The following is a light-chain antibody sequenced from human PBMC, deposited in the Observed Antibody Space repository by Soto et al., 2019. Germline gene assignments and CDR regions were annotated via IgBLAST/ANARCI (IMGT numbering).Light chain of an antibody. V-gene: IGKV1-39*01. Sequence: DIQMTQSPSSLSASVGDRVTITCRASQSISSYLNWYQQKPGKAPKLLIYAASSLQSGVPSRFSVSGSGTDFTLTISSLQPEDFATYYCQQSYSTPLTFGGGTNVEIK. CDR1: QSISSY. CDR2: AAS. J-gene: IGKJ4*01. CDR3: QQSYSTPLT.